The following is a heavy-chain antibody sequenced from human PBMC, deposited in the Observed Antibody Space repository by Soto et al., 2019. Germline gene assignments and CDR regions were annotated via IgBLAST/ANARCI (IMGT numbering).Heavy chain of an antibody. CDR3: AKGNLLRFLEWSSPYYYGMDV. D-gene: IGHD3-3*01. CDR2: ISYDGSNK. J-gene: IGHJ6*02. Sequence: AGGSLRLSCAASGFTFSSYGMHWVRQAPGKGLEWVAVISYDGSNKYYADSVKGRFTISRDNSKNTLYLQMNSLRAEDTAVYYCAKGNLLRFLEWSSPYYYGMDVWGQGTTVTVSS. CDR1: GFTFSSYG. V-gene: IGHV3-30*18.